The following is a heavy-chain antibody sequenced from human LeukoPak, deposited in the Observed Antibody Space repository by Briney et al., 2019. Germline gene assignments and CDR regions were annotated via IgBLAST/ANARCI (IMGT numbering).Heavy chain of an antibody. CDR3: ARDDQSSGWYGPYYYYYMDV. D-gene: IGHD6-19*01. J-gene: IGHJ6*03. CDR2: IIPIFGTA. Sequence: ASVKVSCKASGGTFSSYAISWVRQAPGQGLEWMGGIIPIFGTANYAQKFQGRVTITADKSTSTAYMELSSLRSEDTAVYYCARDDQSSGWYGPYYYYYMDVWGKETTVTVSS. V-gene: IGHV1-69*06. CDR1: GGTFSSYA.